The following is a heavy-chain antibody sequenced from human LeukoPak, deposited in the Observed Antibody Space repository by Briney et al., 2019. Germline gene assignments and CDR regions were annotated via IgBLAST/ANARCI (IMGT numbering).Heavy chain of an antibody. CDR1: GGSISSYY. V-gene: IGHV4-4*07. CDR2: IYTSGNT. Sequence: PSETLSLTCTVSGGSISSYYWSWIRQPAGKGLEWIGRIYTSGNTNYNPSLKSRVTISVDKSKNQFSLKLSSVTAADTAVYYCARDLPARDWFDPWGQGTLVTVSS. CDR3: ARDLPARDWFDP. J-gene: IGHJ5*02.